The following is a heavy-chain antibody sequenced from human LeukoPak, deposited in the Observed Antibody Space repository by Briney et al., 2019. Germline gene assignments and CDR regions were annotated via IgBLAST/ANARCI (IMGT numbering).Heavy chain of an antibody. Sequence: ASVKVSCKASGGTYSSYAISWVRQAPGQGLEWMGGIIPIFGTGNYAQKFQGRVTITTDESTSTAYMELSSLRSEDTAVYYCAFLIAARAYWFDPWGQGTLVTVSS. V-gene: IGHV1-69*05. CDR3: AFLIAARAYWFDP. CDR2: IIPIFGTG. J-gene: IGHJ5*02. D-gene: IGHD6-6*01. CDR1: GGTYSSYA.